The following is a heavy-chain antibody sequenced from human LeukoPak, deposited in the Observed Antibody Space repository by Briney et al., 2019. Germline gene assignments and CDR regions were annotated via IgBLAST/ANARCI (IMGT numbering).Heavy chain of an antibody. J-gene: IGHJ6*03. Sequence: GGSLRLSCTTSGFTLGEYIMSWVRQAPGKGLEWVGFIRSKTYGGTTEYAASVKGRFIISRDDSNSIAYLQMNSLQTEDTAVYYCTRVVQQLEYYHYYYMDVWGKGTTVTISS. CDR1: GFTLGEYI. CDR3: TRVVQQLEYYHYYYMDV. V-gene: IGHV3-49*04. D-gene: IGHD1-1*01. CDR2: IRSKTYGGTT.